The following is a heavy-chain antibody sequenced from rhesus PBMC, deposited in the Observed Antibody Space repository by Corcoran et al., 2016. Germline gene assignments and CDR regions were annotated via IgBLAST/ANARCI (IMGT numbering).Heavy chain of an antibody. CDR2: MHPGYGTT. CDR3: AAGLTGLFDY. Sequence: QEQLVQSGAEVKTPGASVKVSCKASGYLFTSSVISWLRQAPGQGFDWMGGMHPGYGTTSYAQKFQGRVTITADMSTSTVYMELSSLRSEDMAVYYCAAGLTGLFDYWGQGVLVTVSS. D-gene: IGHD7-45*01. V-gene: IGHV1-70*01. CDR1: GYLFTSSV. J-gene: IGHJ4*01.